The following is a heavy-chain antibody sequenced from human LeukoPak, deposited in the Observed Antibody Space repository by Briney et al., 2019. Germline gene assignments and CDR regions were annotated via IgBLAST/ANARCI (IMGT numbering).Heavy chain of an antibody. D-gene: IGHD6-19*01. J-gene: IGHJ4*02. CDR2: ISSSGSTI. Sequence: GGSLRLSCAASGFTFSSYEMNWVRQAPGKGLEWVSYISSSGSTIYYADSVKGRFTTSRDNAKNLLCLQMNSLRAEDTAVYYCASRIAVGYFDYWGQGTLVTVSS. V-gene: IGHV3-48*03. CDR1: GFTFSSYE. CDR3: ASRIAVGYFDY.